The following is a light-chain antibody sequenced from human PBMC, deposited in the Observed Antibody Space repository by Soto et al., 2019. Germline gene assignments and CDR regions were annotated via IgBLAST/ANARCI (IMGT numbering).Light chain of an antibody. V-gene: IGKV3-20*01. CDR2: GAS. J-gene: IGKJ2*01. CDR1: QSVSSSY. Sequence: EIVLTQSPGTLSLSPGERATLSCRASQSVSSSYLAWYQQKPGQAPRLLIYGASSRATGIPDRFSGSGSGTDFTRTISRLESVGDGVYYCQPYGSTPPYTCGQGTKQEIK. CDR3: QPYGSTPPYT.